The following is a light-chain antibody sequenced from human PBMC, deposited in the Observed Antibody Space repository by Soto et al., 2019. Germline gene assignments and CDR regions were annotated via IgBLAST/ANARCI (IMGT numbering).Light chain of an antibody. CDR2: AAS. CDR3: QQYNNWPVT. Sequence: IQMTQSPSTLSAPVGDRVTIACRASQGISSYLAWYQQKPGKAPKLLIYAASTLQSGVPSRFSGSGSGTDFTLTISCLQSEDFAVYYCQQYNNWPVTFGQGTKVDI. CDR1: QGISSY. V-gene: IGKV1-8*01. J-gene: IGKJ1*01.